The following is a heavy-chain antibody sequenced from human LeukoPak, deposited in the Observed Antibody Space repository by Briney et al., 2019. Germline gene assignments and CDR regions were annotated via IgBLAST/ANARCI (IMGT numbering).Heavy chain of an antibody. V-gene: IGHV3-7*01. CDR1: GFTFSTYI. CDR3: AKDIVGGGDDY. J-gene: IGHJ4*02. D-gene: IGHD2-21*02. CDR2: IKEDGSEK. Sequence: GGSLRLSCAASGFTFSTYIMNWVRQTPGKGLEWVANIKEDGSEKKYIDSVKGRFTISRDNAKNSVYLQMNCLRAEDTAVYYCAKDIVGGGDDYWGQGTLVTVSS.